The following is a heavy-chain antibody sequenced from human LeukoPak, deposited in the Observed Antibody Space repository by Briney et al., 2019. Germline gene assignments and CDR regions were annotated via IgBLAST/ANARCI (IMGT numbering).Heavy chain of an antibody. J-gene: IGHJ6*02. CDR2: IYSGGST. CDR1: GFTISSNY. CDR3: ARAGSSSPPLYYGMDV. D-gene: IGHD6-13*01. V-gene: IGHV3-66*01. Sequence: GGSLRLSCAASGFTISSNYMSWVRRAPGKGLEWVSVIYSGGSTYYADSVKGRFTISRDNSKNTLYLQMNSLRAEDTAVYYCARAGSSSPPLYYGMDVWGQGTTVTVSS.